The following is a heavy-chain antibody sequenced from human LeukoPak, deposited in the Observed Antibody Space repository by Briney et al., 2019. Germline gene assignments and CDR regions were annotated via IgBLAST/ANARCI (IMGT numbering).Heavy chain of an antibody. CDR1: GFTFSTFA. D-gene: IGHD5-24*01. Sequence: PGGSLRLSCAASGFTFSTFAMSWVRQDPGRGLEWVSSITGAGDTTFYPESVKGRFTISRDNSKNTLYLQMNSLRAEDTAVYYCARDGYNKFYFDYWGQGTLVTVSS. CDR2: ITGAGDTT. V-gene: IGHV3-23*01. J-gene: IGHJ4*02. CDR3: ARDGYNKFYFDY.